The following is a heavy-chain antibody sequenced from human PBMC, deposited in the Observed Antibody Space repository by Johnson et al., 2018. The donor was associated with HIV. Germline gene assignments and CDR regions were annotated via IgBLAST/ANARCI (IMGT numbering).Heavy chain of an antibody. Sequence: VQLVEFGGGLVQPGGSLRLSCAASGFTFSSYAINWVRQAPGKGLEYVSGITGNGGSTYYANSVKGRFTISRDNSKNTLYLQMGSLRAEDMAVYYCARDPLENDYIWGQGAFDIWGQGTMVTVSS. D-gene: IGHD3-16*01. CDR2: ITGNGGST. V-gene: IGHV3-64*01. J-gene: IGHJ3*02. CDR1: GFTFSSYA. CDR3: ARDPLENDYIWGQGAFDI.